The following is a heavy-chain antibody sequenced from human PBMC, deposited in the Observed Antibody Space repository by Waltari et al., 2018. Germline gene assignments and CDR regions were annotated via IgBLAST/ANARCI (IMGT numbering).Heavy chain of an antibody. CDR1: GFTFSSYW. Sequence: EVQLVESGGGLVQPGGSLRLSCAASGFTFSSYWMSWVRQAPGKGLEWVANIKQDGSEKYYVDSVKGRFTISRDNAKNSLYLQMNSLRAEDTAVYYCARVKSGWFGESRAFDIWGQGTMVTVSS. CDR2: IKQDGSEK. J-gene: IGHJ3*02. CDR3: ARVKSGWFGESRAFDI. D-gene: IGHD3-10*01. V-gene: IGHV3-7*01.